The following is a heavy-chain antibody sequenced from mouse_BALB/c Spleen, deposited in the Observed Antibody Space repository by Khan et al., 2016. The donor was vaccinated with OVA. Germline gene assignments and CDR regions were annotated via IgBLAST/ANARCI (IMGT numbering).Heavy chain of an antibody. CDR3: ARFYYGSSYAMDY. D-gene: IGHD1-1*01. V-gene: IGHV3-1*02. CDR1: GYSITSGYS. J-gene: IGHJ4*01. CDR2: IHYSGST. Sequence: EVQLQESGPDLVKPSQSLSLTCTVTGYSITSGYSWHWIRQFPGNKLEWMGYIHYSGSTNYNPSLKSRLSITRDTSKNPFFLQLNSVTTEDTATNDGARFYYGSSYAMDYWGQGTSVTVSS.